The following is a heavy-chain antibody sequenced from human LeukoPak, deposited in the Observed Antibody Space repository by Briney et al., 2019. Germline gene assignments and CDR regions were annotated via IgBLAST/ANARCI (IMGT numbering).Heavy chain of an antibody. D-gene: IGHD1-20*01. CDR2: IKSKADGETI. J-gene: IGHJ4*02. V-gene: IGHV3-15*07. CDR3: STLTSRGLSDS. CDR1: GFTFTNAW. Sequence: GGSLRLSCAASGFTFTNAWMNWVRQAPGKGLEWVGRIKSKADGETIDYATPVKGRFTFSRDDSKNMLSLQMNSLKSEDTAVYYCSTLTSRGLSDSWGQGTLVTVSS.